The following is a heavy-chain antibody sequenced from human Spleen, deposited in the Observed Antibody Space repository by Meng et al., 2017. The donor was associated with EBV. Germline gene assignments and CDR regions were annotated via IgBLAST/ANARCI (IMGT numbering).Heavy chain of an antibody. CDR2: IYHRGTT. V-gene: IGHV4-4*02. D-gene: IGHD1-7*01. J-gene: IGHJ4*02. CDR1: GASISSANW. CDR3: ARHWELRSPFTF. Sequence: QVQLPESGPGLLKPSETLSLTCAVSGASISSANWWSWVRQPPGKGLEWIGKIYHRGTTDYNPSFNSRVTMSVDKSQNQFSLKLSSVTAADTAVYYCARHWELRSPFTFWGQGILVTVSS.